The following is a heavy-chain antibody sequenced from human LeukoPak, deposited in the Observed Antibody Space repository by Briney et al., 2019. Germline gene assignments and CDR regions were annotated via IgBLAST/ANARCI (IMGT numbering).Heavy chain of an antibody. J-gene: IGHJ4*02. CDR1: GFTFSTYA. V-gene: IGHV3-23*01. Sequence: GGSLRLSCAASGFTFSTYAMSWVRQAPGKGLEWVSTISVSGGTTYYADSVKGRFTVSRDNSQNTLYLQINSLRAEDTAVYYCANGQQLGYWGQGTLVTVSS. CDR2: ISVSGGTT. D-gene: IGHD6-13*01. CDR3: ANGQQLGY.